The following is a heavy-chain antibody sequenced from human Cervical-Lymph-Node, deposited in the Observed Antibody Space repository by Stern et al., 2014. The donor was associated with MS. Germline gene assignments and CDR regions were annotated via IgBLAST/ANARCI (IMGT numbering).Heavy chain of an antibody. Sequence: VQLVESGAEVKKPGASVNVSCKASGYTFSSFAITWVRQAPGQGLEWMGTITVYNGNTNYAQRVQDRVTMTTDTSTNPAYRKGGTLRSDATAVYYWARDLGAPRHWGQGTLVTVSS. CDR1: GYTFSSFA. CDR2: ITVYNGNT. D-gene: IGHD3-16*01. V-gene: IGHV1-18*01. J-gene: IGHJ4*02. CDR3: ARDLGAPRH.